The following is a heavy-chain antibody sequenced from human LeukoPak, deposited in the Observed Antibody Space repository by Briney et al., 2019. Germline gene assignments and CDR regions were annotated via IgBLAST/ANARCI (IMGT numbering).Heavy chain of an antibody. D-gene: IGHD6-6*01. J-gene: IGHJ4*02. CDR3: ARGLVGAAARLVY. CDR2: MNPNSGNT. V-gene: IGHV1-8*01. CDR1: GYTFTTYD. Sequence: VASVKVSCKASGYTFTTYDINWVRQATGQGLEWMGWMNPNSGNTGYAQKFQGRVTMTRSTSISTAYMELSSLRSEDTAAYYCARGLVGAAARLVYWGQGTLVTVSS.